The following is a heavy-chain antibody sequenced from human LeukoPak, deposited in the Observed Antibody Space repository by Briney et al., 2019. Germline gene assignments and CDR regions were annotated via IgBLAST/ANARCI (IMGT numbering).Heavy chain of an antibody. Sequence: QSGGSLRLSCAASEFTFSDYAMRWVRQAPGKGLEWVSTIDKTTYPTFYGDSVKGRFTISRDNSKNTLYLQMNSLRTEDTAVYFCAKYEGATIPGWYNDFWGQGILVTVSS. J-gene: IGHJ4*02. CDR2: IDKTTYPT. CDR1: EFTFSDYA. V-gene: IGHV3-23*05. CDR3: AKYEGATIPGWYNDF. D-gene: IGHD6-19*01.